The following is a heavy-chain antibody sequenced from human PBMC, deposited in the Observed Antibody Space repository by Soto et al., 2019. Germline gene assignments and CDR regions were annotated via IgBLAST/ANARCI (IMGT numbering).Heavy chain of an antibody. D-gene: IGHD2-15*01. CDR2: IYYSGST. J-gene: IGHJ6*03. Sequence: QLQLQESGPGLVKPSETLSLTCTVSGGSISSSSYYWGWIRQPPGKGLEWIGSIYYSGSTYYNPSLKSRVTISVDTSKNQFSLKLSSVTAADTAVYYCVRKGYCSGGSCYRNYYYYYMDVWGKGTTVTVSS. CDR3: VRKGYCSGGSCYRNYYYYYMDV. CDR1: GGSISSSSYY. V-gene: IGHV4-39*01.